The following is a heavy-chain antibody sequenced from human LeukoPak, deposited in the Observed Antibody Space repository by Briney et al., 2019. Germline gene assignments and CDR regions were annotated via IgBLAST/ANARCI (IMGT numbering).Heavy chain of an antibody. V-gene: IGHV5-10-1*01. CDR1: GYSFTSYW. Sequence: GESLKISCQGSGYSFTSYWISWVRQMPGKGLEWMGRIDPSDSYTYYSPSFQGHVTISADKSISTAYLQWSSLKASDTAMYYCARLVVAATRYFDYWGQGTLVTVSS. CDR2: IDPSDSYT. D-gene: IGHD2-15*01. J-gene: IGHJ4*02. CDR3: ARLVVAATRYFDY.